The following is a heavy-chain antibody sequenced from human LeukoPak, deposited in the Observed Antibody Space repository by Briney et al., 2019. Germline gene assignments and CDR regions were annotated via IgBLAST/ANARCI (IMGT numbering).Heavy chain of an antibody. V-gene: IGHV3-33*06. CDR1: GFMFSRLG. J-gene: IGHJ6*03. CDR2: IWHDGSVE. CDR3: AKEGDQFRGYLDA. Sequence: GGSLRLSCAASGFMFSRLGMQWVRQAPGEGLEWVAMIWHDGSVEEYADSVKGRFTISRDNSQNTLYLQMNSLRDDDTAVYYCAKEGDQFRGYLDAWGKGTTVTVSS. D-gene: IGHD3-16*01.